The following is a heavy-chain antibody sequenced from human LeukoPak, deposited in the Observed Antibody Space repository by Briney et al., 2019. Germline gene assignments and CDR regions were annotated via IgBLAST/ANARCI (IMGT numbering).Heavy chain of an antibody. CDR1: GFTFSKYW. CDR2: IKSDGSIT. V-gene: IGHV3-74*01. Sequence: PGGSLRLSCVASGFTFSKYWMHWVRQAPGEGLVWVSRIKSDGSITSYADSVKGRFTISRDNAKNTLYLQMNSLTAEDTAVYYCARDPFYGDADLDYWGQGTLVTVSS. D-gene: IGHD4-17*01. CDR3: ARDPFYGDADLDY. J-gene: IGHJ4*02.